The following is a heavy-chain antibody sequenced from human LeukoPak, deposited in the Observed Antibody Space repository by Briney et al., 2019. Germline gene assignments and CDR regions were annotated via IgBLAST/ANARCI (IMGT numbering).Heavy chain of an antibody. CDR1: GGSFSGYY. V-gene: IGHV4-34*01. Sequence: SETLSLTCAVYGGSFSGYYWSWIRQPPGKGLEWIGEINHSGRTNYNPSLKSRVTISVDTSKNQFSLKLSSVTAADTAVYYCARAIRYFGYYYYYMDVWGKGTTVTVSS. CDR3: ARAIRYFGYYYYYMDV. CDR2: INHSGRT. J-gene: IGHJ6*03. D-gene: IGHD3-9*01.